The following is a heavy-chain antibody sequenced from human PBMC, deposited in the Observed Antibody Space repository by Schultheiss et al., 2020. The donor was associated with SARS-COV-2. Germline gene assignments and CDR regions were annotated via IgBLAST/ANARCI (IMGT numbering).Heavy chain of an antibody. V-gene: IGHV2-5*02. Sequence: PTLVKPTQTLTLTCTFSGFSLSTSGVGVGWIRQPPGKALEWLALIYWDDDKRYSPSLKSRLTITKDTSKNQVVLTMTNMDPVDTATYYCARIRTNSSSWYYFDYWGQGTLVTVSS. CDR3: ARIRTNSSSWYYFDY. J-gene: IGHJ4*02. CDR1: GFSLSTSGVG. D-gene: IGHD6-13*01. CDR2: IYWDDDK.